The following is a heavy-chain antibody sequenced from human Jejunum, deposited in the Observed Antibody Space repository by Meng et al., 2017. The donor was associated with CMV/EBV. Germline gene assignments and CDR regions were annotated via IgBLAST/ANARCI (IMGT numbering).Heavy chain of an antibody. CDR3: TRDGSWGWGGMQF. D-gene: IGHD3-10*01. V-gene: IGHV1-69*05. J-gene: IGHJ4*02. CDR2: IIAIFKTP. CDR1: GGSVNNYA. Sequence: QVQLMQSGAEVKEPXSSMKVSCKSSGGSVNNYAFNWVRQAPGQGLEWMGGIIAIFKTPNYAQKFQGKLTLTRDRSTRTVYMELNSLRDEDTAVYYCTRDGSWGWGGMQFGGQGTLVTVSS.